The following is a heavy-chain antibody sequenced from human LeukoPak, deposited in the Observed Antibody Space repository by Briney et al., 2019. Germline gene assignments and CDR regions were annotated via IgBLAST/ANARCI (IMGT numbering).Heavy chain of an antibody. CDR2: INSDGSST. J-gene: IGHJ4*02. CDR3: ARVGYSAQVDY. D-gene: IGHD4-23*01. V-gene: IGHV3-74*01. Sequence: GGALRLSCAASGFTFSSYWMHWVRQARGKGLVWVSRINSDGSSTSYADSVKGRFTISRDNAKNTLYLQMNSLRAEDTAVYYCARVGYSAQVDYWGQGTLVTVSS. CDR1: GFTFSSYW.